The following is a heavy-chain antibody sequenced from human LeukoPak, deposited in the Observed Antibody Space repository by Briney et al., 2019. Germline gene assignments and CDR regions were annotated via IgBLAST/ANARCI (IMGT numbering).Heavy chain of an antibody. CDR2: ISYDGSDK. CDR3: AKDLSGGWSLDY. Sequence: GGSLRLSCAASGFTFGIYGMHWVRQAPGKGLEWVTVISYDGSDKYYADSVKGRFTISRDSSKNTLYLEMNSLRAEDTAVYYCAKDLSGGWSLDYWGQGTLVTVSS. D-gene: IGHD6-19*01. CDR1: GFTFGIYG. V-gene: IGHV3-30*18. J-gene: IGHJ4*02.